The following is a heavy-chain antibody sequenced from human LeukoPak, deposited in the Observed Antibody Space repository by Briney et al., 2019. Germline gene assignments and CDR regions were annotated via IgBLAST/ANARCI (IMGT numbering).Heavy chain of an antibody. Sequence: GGSLRLSCAASGFTFSNAWMSWVRQAPGKGLEWAGRIKSKTDGGTTDYAAPVKGRFTISRDDSKNTLYLQMNSLKTEDTAVYYCTTDYARTYYDILTGYYGGRYWGQGTLVTVSS. V-gene: IGHV3-15*01. J-gene: IGHJ4*02. CDR2: IKSKTDGGTT. CDR3: TTDYARTYYDILTGYYGGRY. CDR1: GFTFSNAW. D-gene: IGHD3-9*01.